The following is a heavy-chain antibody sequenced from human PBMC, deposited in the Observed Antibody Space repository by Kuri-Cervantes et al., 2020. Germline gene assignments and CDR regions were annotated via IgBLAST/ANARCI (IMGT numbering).Heavy chain of an antibody. V-gene: IGHV4-34*01. Sequence: SETLSLTCAVYGGSFSGYYWNWIRQPPGKGLEWIGEINHSGSTNYNPSLKSRVTISVDTSKNQFSLKLSSVTAADTAVYYCARDLSPTSIAAAGTDYYYYYMDVWGKGTTVTVSS. CDR1: GGSFSGYY. CDR3: ARDLSPTSIAAAGTDYYYYYMDV. J-gene: IGHJ6*03. D-gene: IGHD6-13*01. CDR2: INHSGST.